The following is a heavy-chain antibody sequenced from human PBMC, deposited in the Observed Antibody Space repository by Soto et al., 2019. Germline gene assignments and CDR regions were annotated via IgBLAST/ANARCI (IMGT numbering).Heavy chain of an antibody. Sequence: QVQLVQSGAEVKMPGASVEVSCKSSGYTFTSYAIHWVRQAPGQRLEWMGWINTGNGNTKYSQRFQGRVTITRDTSGGTAYRGGSSLISEDTVGYYLGEGRFPADSNSPYGRDVWGKGTRLPSPQ. D-gene: IGHD3-16*01. CDR3: GEGRFPADSNSPYGRDV. CDR2: INTGNGNT. CDR1: GYTFTSYA. V-gene: IGHV1-3*04. J-gene: IGHJ6*04.